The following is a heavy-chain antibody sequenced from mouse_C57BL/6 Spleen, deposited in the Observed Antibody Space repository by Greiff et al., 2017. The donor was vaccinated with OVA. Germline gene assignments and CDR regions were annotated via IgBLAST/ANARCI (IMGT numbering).Heavy chain of an antibody. CDR3: ARRGDYDGFDY. V-gene: IGHV8-12*01. J-gene: IGHJ2*01. D-gene: IGHD2-4*01. CDR1: GFSLSTSGMG. Sequence: QVTLKVSGPGILQSSPTLSLTCSFSGFSLSTSGMGVSWLRQPSGKGLEGLAHIYWDDVKRYNPSLKSRLTISKDTSRNQVFLKITSVDTADTATDYCARRGDYDGFDYWGKGTTLTVSS. CDR2: IYWDDVK.